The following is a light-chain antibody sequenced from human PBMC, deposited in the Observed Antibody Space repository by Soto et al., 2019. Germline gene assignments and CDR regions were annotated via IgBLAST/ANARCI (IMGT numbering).Light chain of an antibody. V-gene: IGLV2-14*01. CDR1: SGDVGGYNY. CDR3: SSYTSSSTYV. CDR2: DVS. J-gene: IGLJ1*01. Sequence: QSVLTQPASVSGSPGQSITISCTGTSGDVGGYNYVSWYQQHPGKAPKLMNYDVSNRPSGVSNHFSGSKSGNTASLTFSGLQAEDEADYYCSSYTSSSTYVFGTGTKVTVL.